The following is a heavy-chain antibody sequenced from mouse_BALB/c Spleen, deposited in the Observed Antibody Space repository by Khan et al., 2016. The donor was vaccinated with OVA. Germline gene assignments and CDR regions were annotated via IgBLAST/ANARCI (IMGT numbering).Heavy chain of an antibody. Sequence: DLVKPGASVKLSCKASGYTFTSYWINWIKQRPGQGLEWIGRIAPGSGSTSYNEMFKDKATLTVDTSSSTAYIQVSSLSSEDTAVYCSARGNYYGNSAYAMDDWGQGTSLTVSS. D-gene: IGHD1-1*01. CDR3: ARGNYYGNSAYAMDD. J-gene: IGHJ4*01. V-gene: IGHV1S41*01. CDR2: IAPGSGST. CDR1: GYTFTSYW.